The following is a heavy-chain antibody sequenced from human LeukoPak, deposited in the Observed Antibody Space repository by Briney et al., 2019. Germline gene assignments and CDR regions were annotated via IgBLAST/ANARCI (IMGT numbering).Heavy chain of an antibody. CDR2: ISSSSSYI. Sequence: GGSLRLSCAASGFTFSSYSMNWVRQAPGKGLEWVSSISSSSSYIYYADSVKGRFTISRDNAKNSLYLQMNSLRAEDTAVYYCARLGYSSSWYRRDMDVWGKGTTVTISS. J-gene: IGHJ6*03. D-gene: IGHD6-13*01. CDR1: GFTFSSYS. CDR3: ARLGYSSSWYRRDMDV. V-gene: IGHV3-21*01.